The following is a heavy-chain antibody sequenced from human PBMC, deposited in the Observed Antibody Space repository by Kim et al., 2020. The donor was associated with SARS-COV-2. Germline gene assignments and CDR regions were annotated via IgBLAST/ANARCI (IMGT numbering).Heavy chain of an antibody. V-gene: IGHV1-8*01. J-gene: IGHJ6*02. CDR2: MNPESGDT. Sequence: ASVKVSCKASGYIFSNYDINWVRQAPGRGLEWLGWMNPESGDTGYAQKFQGRVTMTRSTSISTAYMELSSLTSEDTAVYYCTRVPLYTHTLTGLEGMDVWSQGTTVTVSS. CDR3: TRVPLYTHTLTGLEGMDV. CDR1: GYIFSNYD. D-gene: IGHD3-9*01.